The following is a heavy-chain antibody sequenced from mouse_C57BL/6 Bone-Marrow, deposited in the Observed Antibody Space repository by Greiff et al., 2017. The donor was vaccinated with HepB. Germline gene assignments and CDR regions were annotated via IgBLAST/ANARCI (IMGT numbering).Heavy chain of an antibody. D-gene: IGHD1-1*01. V-gene: IGHV14-2*01. CDR3: APYYYGSSPYYFDY. CDR2: IDPEDGET. CDR1: GFNIKDYY. Sequence: EVQGVESGAELVKPGASVKLSCTASGFNIKDYYMHWVKQRTEQGLEWIGRIDPEDGETKYAPKFQGKATITADTSSNTAYLQLSSLTSEDTAVYYCAPYYYGSSPYYFDYWGQGTTLTVSS. J-gene: IGHJ2*01.